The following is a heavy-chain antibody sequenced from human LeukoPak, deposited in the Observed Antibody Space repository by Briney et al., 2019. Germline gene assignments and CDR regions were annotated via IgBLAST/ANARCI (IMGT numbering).Heavy chain of an antibody. J-gene: IGHJ4*02. CDR3: ARGCSSTSCYTAIL. CDR2: IYTSGST. Sequence: SETLSLTCIVSGGSISSGSYYWSWIRQPAGKGLEWIGRIYTSGSTNYNPSLKSRVTISVDTSKNQFSLKLSSVTAADTAVYYCARGCSSTSCYTAILWGQGTLVTVSS. CDR1: GGSISSGSYY. V-gene: IGHV4-61*02. D-gene: IGHD2-2*02.